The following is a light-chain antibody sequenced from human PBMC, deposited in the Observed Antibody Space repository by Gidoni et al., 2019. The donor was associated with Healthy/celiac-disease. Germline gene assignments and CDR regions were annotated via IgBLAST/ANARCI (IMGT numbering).Light chain of an antibody. CDR3: QQSYSTPRLT. CDR2: AAS. J-gene: IGKJ4*01. V-gene: IGKV1-39*01. Sequence: DIQMTQSPSSLSASVGDRVTITCRASQSISSYLNWYQQKQGKAPKLLIYAASSLQRGVPSRFSGSGSGTDFTLTISILQPEDFATYYCQQSYSTPRLTFGGGTKVEIK. CDR1: QSISSY.